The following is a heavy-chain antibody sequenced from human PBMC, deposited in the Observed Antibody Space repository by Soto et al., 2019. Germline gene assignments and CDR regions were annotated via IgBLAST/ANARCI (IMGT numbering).Heavy chain of an antibody. CDR1: GGTFSSYA. V-gene: IGHV1-69*13. D-gene: IGHD2-2*01. Sequence: ASVKVSCKASGGTFSSYAISWVRQAPGQGFEWMGGIIPIFGTANYAQKFQGRVTITADESTSTAYMELSSLRSEDTAVYYCARDADYCSSTSCNPYYFDYWGQGTLVTVSS. CDR3: ARDADYCSSTSCNPYYFDY. J-gene: IGHJ4*02. CDR2: IIPIFGTA.